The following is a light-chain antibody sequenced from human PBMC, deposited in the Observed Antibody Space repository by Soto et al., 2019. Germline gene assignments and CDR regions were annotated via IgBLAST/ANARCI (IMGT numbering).Light chain of an antibody. Sequence: IVMTQSPATLSVSPGERATLSCRASQSIDSDLAWYQQKPGQAPRLLIYDASTGATDIPARFSGSGSGTEFTRTNSRLHSEDSAVYYRQQYNSWFNFGQGKKLEMK. CDR1: QSIDSD. J-gene: IGKJ2*01. V-gene: IGKV3-15*01. CDR3: QQYNSWFN. CDR2: DAS.